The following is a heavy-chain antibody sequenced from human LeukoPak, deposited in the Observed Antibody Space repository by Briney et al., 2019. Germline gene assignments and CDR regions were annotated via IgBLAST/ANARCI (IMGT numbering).Heavy chain of an antibody. V-gene: IGHV1-46*01. CDR3: AREEAAGYCSSTSCYTAPVITN. J-gene: IGHJ4*02. D-gene: IGHD2-2*02. CDR1: GYTFTSYY. Sequence: ASVKVSCKASGYTFTSYYMHWVRQAPGQGLEWMGIINPSGGSTSYAQKFQGRVTMTRDTSTSTVYMELSSLRSEDTAVYYCAREEAAGYCSSTSCYTAPVITNWGQGTLVTVSS. CDR2: INPSGGST.